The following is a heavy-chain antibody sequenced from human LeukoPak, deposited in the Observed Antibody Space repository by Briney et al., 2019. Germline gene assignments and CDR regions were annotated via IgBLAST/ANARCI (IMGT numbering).Heavy chain of an antibody. V-gene: IGHV1-69*01. D-gene: IGHD3-16*01. J-gene: IGHJ4*02. Sequence: ASVKVSCKASGGTFSSYAISWVRQAPGQGLEWMGGIIPIFGTANYAQKFQGRVTITADESTSTAYMELSSLRPEDTAVYYCASQEEGAGYFDYWGQGTLVTVSS. CDR1: GGTFSSYA. CDR3: ASQEEGAGYFDY. CDR2: IIPIFGTA.